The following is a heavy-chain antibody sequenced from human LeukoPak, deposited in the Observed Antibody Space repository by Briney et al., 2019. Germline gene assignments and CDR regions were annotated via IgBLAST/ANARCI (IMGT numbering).Heavy chain of an antibody. J-gene: IGHJ4*02. CDR1: GGSFSGYY. V-gene: IGHV4-34*01. CDR2: INHSGST. CDR3: ARGLYCSGGSCYGP. Sequence: SETLSLTCAVYGGSFSGYYWSWIRQPPGKGLEWIGEINHSGSTNYNPSLKSRVTISVDTSKNQFSLKPSSVTAADTAVYYCARGLYCSGGSCYGPWGQGTLVTVSS. D-gene: IGHD2-15*01.